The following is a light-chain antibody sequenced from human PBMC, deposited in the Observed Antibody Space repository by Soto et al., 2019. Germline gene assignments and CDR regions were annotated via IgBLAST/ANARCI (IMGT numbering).Light chain of an antibody. CDR3: DSYTSSSSYA. J-gene: IGLJ1*01. Sequence: QSALTQPASVSGSPGQSITISCTGTGSDVGAYRYVSWYQQHPGQAPKLIIYDVSNRPSGVSDRFSGSKSGNTASLTISWLQSEDEADYYCDSYTSSSSYAFGTGTKLTVL. CDR1: GSDVGAYRY. CDR2: DVS. V-gene: IGLV2-14*01.